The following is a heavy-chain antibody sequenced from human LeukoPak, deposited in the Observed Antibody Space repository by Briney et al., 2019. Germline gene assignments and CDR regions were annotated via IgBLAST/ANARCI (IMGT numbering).Heavy chain of an antibody. V-gene: IGHV3-23*01. D-gene: IGHD1-26*01. CDR3: AKMAATAQGY. CDR2: ISDSGGTT. J-gene: IGHJ4*02. Sequence: GGSLRLSCAAAGLTFNTHGLSLVRQAPGKGLDWVSSISDSGGTTYYADSVKGRFTISRDNSKNTLYLQMNSLRAEDTAIYYCAKMAATAQGYWGQGTLVTVSS. CDR1: GLTFNTHG.